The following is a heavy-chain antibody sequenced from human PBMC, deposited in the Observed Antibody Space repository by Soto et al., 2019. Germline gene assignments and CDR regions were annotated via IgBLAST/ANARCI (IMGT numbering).Heavy chain of an antibody. V-gene: IGHV3-21*01. D-gene: IGHD3-10*01. Sequence: EVQLVESGGGLIKPGGSLRLSCAASGFTFSSYSMNWVRQAPGTGLEWVSSISSSSSYIYYADSVKGRFTISRDNAKNSLYMQMNCLRAEDTAVYSCAREGVQHGSGPYYYYGMDLWGQGTTLTVSS. CDR2: ISSSSSYI. J-gene: IGHJ6*02. CDR1: GFTFSSYS. CDR3: AREGVQHGSGPYYYYGMDL.